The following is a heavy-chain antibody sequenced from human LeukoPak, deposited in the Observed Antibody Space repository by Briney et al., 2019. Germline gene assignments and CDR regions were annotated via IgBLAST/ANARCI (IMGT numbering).Heavy chain of an antibody. CDR1: GFTFSTYA. J-gene: IGHJ3*02. D-gene: IGHD3-22*01. CDR2: ISSSSSTI. Sequence: AGGSLRLSCAASGFTFSTYAMSWVRQAPGKGLEWVSYISSSSSTIYYADSVKGRFTISRDNAKNTLYLQMNSLRAEDTAVYYCAKGRLIVRDAFDIWGQGTMVTVSS. CDR3: AKGRLIVRDAFDI. V-gene: IGHV3-48*04.